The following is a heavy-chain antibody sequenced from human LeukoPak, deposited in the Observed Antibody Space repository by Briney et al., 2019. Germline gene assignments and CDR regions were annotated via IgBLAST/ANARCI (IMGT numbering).Heavy chain of an antibody. D-gene: IGHD3-10*01. V-gene: IGHV4-59*01. J-gene: IGHJ4*02. CDR1: GGSISSYY. CDR3: ARGALLWFGDKMEYYFDY. Sequence: SETLSLTCTVSGGSISSYYWSWIRQPPGKGLEWIGYIYYSGSTNYNPSLKSRVTISVDTSKNQFSLKLTSMTAADTAVYYCARGALLWFGDKMEYYFDYWGQGTLLTVSS. CDR2: IYYSGST.